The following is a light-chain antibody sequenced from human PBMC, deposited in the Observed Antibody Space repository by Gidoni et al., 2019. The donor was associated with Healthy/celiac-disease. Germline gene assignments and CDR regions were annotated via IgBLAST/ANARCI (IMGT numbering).Light chain of an antibody. CDR1: QSVSSN. V-gene: IGKV3-15*01. Sequence: EIVMTQSPATLSVSPGERATLSCRASQSVSSNLAWYQQKPGQAPRLLIYGASTRATGIPARCSGSESGTVFTLTISSLQSEDFAVYYCQQYNNWPRTFGPGTKVEIK. J-gene: IGKJ1*01. CDR3: QQYNNWPRT. CDR2: GAS.